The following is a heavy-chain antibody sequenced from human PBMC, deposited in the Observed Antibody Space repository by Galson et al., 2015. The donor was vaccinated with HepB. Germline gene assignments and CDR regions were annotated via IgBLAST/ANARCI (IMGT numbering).Heavy chain of an antibody. J-gene: IGHJ5*02. CDR3: VRQGEYQLLMYSSSWDMAP. CDR2: INPNSGGT. V-gene: IGHV1-2*06. CDR1: GYTFTGYY. Sequence: SVKVSCKASGYTFTGYYMHWVRQAPGQGLEWVGRINPNSGGTNYAQKFQGRVTMTRDTSISTAYMELSRLRSDDTAVYYCVRQGEYQLLMYSSSWDMAPWGQGTLVTVSS. D-gene: IGHD6-13*01.